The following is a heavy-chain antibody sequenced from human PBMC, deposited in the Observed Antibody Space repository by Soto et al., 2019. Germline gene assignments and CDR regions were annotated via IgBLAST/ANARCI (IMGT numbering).Heavy chain of an antibody. J-gene: IGHJ4*02. V-gene: IGHV3-53*01. Sequence: PGGSLRLSCVASGFTVSNKYMSWVRQAPGKGLEWVSIIYSNDNRYYADSVKGRFTISRDNSKNTLYLQMNSLRAEDTAVYYCSGGSGTYYYTDYWGQGTLVTVSS. CDR2: IYSNDNR. CDR3: SGGSGTYYYTDY. D-gene: IGHD3-10*01. CDR1: GFTVSNKY.